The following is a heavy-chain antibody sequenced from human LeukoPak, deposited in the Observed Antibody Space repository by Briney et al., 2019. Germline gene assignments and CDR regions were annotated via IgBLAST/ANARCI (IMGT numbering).Heavy chain of an antibody. V-gene: IGHV3-48*04. J-gene: IGHJ6*04. Sequence: GGSLRLSCAASRFTFNSYGMNWVRQAPGKGLEWVSYISSSGSTIYYADSVKGRFTISRDNAKNSLYLQMNSLRAEDTAVYYCAELGITMIGGVWGKGTTVTISS. D-gene: IGHD3-10*02. CDR3: AELGITMIGGV. CDR1: RFTFNSYG. CDR2: ISSSGSTI.